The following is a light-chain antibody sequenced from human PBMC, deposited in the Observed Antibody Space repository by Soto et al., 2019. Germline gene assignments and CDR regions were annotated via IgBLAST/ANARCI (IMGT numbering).Light chain of an antibody. CDR1: SSNIGSNT. CDR2: TNN. Sequence: QSVLTQPPSASGTPGQRVTISCSGSSSNIGSNTVNWYQQLPGTAPKLLIYTNNQRPSGVPDRFSGSKSVTSASLAISGLQSEDEADYYCAAWDDSLNGLLFGGGTKLTVL. V-gene: IGLV1-44*01. CDR3: AAWDDSLNGLL. J-gene: IGLJ2*01.